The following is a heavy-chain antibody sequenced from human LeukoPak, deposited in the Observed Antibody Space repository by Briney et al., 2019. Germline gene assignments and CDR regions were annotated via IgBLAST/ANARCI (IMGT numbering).Heavy chain of an antibody. CDR1: GYTFTGYY. J-gene: IGHJ4*02. CDR3: ARGVGGDYADY. D-gene: IGHD4-17*01. Sequence: ASVKVSCKASGYTFTGYYMHWVRQAPGQGLEWMGWINPNSGGTNYAQKFQGRVTMTRDTSTSTAYMELRSLRSDDTAVYYCARGVGGDYADYWGQGTLVTVSS. V-gene: IGHV1-2*02. CDR2: INPNSGGT.